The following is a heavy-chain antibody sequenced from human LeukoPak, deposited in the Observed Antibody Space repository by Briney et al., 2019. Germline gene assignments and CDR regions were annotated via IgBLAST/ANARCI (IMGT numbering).Heavy chain of an antibody. CDR3: ARETPDSSGWD. Sequence: GGSLRLSCAASGFTFSSYAMHWVRQAPGKGLEWVAVISYDGSNKYYADSVKGRFTISRDNSKNRLYLQMNSLRAEDTAVYYCARETPDSSGWDWGQGTLVTVSS. V-gene: IGHV3-30*04. CDR1: GFTFSSYA. J-gene: IGHJ4*02. CDR2: ISYDGSNK. D-gene: IGHD6-19*01.